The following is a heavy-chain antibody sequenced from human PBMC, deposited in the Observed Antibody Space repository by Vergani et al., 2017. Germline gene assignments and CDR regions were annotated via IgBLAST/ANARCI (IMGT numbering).Heavy chain of an antibody. CDR3: ARAIVGATDFPDAFDI. CDR1: VDRVSSNSAA. CDR2: TYYRSKWYN. J-gene: IGHJ3*02. D-gene: IGHD1-26*01. Sequence: QVQLQQSGPGLVKPSQTLSLTCALSVDRVSSNSAAWNWIRQSPSRGLEWLVRTYYRSKWYNDYAVDVKSRITINPDTNKNQCSLQLNSGTTADTAVYYCARAIVGATDFPDAFDIWGQGTMVTVSS. V-gene: IGHV6-1*01.